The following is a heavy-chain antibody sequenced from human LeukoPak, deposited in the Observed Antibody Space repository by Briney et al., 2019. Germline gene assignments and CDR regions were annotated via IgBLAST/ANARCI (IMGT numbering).Heavy chain of an antibody. J-gene: IGHJ3*02. Sequence: NPSETLSLTCTVSGGSISSYYWSWIRQPAGKGLEWIGRIYSSGSTNYNPSLKSRVTMSVDTSKNQFSLKLSSVTAADTAVYYCARVTYSVSSISVDGFDIWGQGTMVTVSS. V-gene: IGHV4-4*07. CDR1: GGSISSYY. CDR2: IYSSGST. CDR3: ARVTYSVSSISVDGFDI. D-gene: IGHD6-6*01.